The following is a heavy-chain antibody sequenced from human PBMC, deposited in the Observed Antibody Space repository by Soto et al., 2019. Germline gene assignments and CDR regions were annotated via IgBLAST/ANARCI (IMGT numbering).Heavy chain of an antibody. J-gene: IGHJ4*02. D-gene: IGHD6-19*01. CDR2: VFYSGSS. V-gene: IGHV4-39*02. Sequence: SETLSLTCTVSGGSIRTSTYSWGWIRQPPGKGLEWIGSVFYSGSSYYNPSLKSRVTMSTDTSKNQFSLNLNSVTAADTAVYYCARVRSGPKFDYWCQGTLVTVSS. CDR1: GGSIRTSTYS. CDR3: ARVRSGPKFDY.